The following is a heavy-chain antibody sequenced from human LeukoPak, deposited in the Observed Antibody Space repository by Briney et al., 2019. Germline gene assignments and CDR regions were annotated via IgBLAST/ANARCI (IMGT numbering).Heavy chain of an antibody. V-gene: IGHV4-61*01. CDR2: IYYSGST. J-gene: IGHJ5*02. CDR1: GGSVGSGSYY. D-gene: IGHD2-2*01. CDR3: ARDRCSSTSCYENWFDP. Sequence: SETLSLTCTVSGGSVGSGSYYWSWIRQPPGKGLEWIGYIYYSGSTNYNPSLKSRVTISVDTSKNQFSLKLSSVTAADTAVYYCARDRCSSTSCYENWFDPWGQGTLVTVSS.